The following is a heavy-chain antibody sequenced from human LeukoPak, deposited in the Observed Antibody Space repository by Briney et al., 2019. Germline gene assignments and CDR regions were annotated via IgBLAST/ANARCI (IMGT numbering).Heavy chain of an antibody. J-gene: IGHJ4*02. CDR3: ARPRGSGWYEPFDY. Sequence: ASVNVSCKASGYTFTSYAMHWVRQAPGQRLEWMEWINAGNGNTKYSQKFQGRVTITRDTSASTAYMELSSLRSEDTAVYYCARPRGSGWYEPFDYWGQGTLVTVSS. CDR2: INAGNGNT. CDR1: GYTFTSYA. D-gene: IGHD6-19*01. V-gene: IGHV1-3*01.